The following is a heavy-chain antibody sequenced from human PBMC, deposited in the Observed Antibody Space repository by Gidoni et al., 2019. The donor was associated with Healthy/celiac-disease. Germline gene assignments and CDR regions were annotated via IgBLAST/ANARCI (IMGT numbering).Heavy chain of an antibody. V-gene: IGHV4-34*01. CDR2: INHSGST. CDR3: AMGNSSGWYARVAFDI. Sequence: QVQLQQWGAGLLKPSETLSLTCAVYGGSFSGYYWSWIRQPPGKGLEWIGEINHSGSTNYTPSLKSRVTISVDTSKNQFSLKLSSVTAADTAVYYCAMGNSSGWYARVAFDIWGQGTMVTVSS. J-gene: IGHJ3*02. CDR1: GGSFSGYY. D-gene: IGHD6-19*01.